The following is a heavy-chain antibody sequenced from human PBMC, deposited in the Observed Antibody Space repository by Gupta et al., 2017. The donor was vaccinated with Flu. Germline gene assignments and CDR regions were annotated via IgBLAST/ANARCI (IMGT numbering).Heavy chain of an antibody. J-gene: IGHJ4*02. CDR1: GFTFSSYG. V-gene: IGHV3-30*18. Sequence: QVQLVESGGGVVQPGRSLRLSCAASGFTFSSYGMHWVRQAPGKGLEWVAVISYDGSNKYYADSVKGRFTISRDNSKNTLYLQMNSLRAEDTAVYYCAKDYRPYDYVWGIDYWGQGTLVTVSS. CDR2: ISYDGSNK. D-gene: IGHD3-16*01. CDR3: AKDYRPYDYVWGIDY.